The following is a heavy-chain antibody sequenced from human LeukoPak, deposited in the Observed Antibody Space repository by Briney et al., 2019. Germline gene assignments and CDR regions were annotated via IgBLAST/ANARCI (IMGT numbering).Heavy chain of an antibody. Sequence: GGSLRLSCAASGFTFSDYYMSWIRQAPGKGLEWVSSISSSSDYIYYADSVKGRFTISRDNAKNSLFLQMNSLRAEDTAVYYCARAAGYGDYRCFDYWGQGTLVTVSS. CDR1: GFTFSDYY. V-gene: IGHV3-11*06. D-gene: IGHD4-17*01. J-gene: IGHJ4*02. CDR3: ARAAGYGDYRCFDY. CDR2: ISSSSDYI.